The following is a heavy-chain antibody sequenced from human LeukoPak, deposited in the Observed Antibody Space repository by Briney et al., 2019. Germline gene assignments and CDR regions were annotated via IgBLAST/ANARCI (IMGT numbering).Heavy chain of an antibody. CDR3: GSRDKGYYYGMDV. Sequence: PGGSLRLSSAASAFTISGNYMSWVPHAPGKGLEWVSLLYSGGSRYYADSVKGRFSISRDNSKNTLYLQKKSLRAEDTAVYYCGSRDKGYYYGMDVWGQGTTVTVSS. CDR2: LYSGGSR. CDR1: AFTISGNY. J-gene: IGHJ6*02. D-gene: IGHD5-24*01. V-gene: IGHV3-66*01.